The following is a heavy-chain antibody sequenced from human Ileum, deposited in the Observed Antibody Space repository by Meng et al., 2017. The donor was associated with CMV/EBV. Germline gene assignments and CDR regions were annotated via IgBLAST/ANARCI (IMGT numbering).Heavy chain of an antibody. D-gene: IGHD5-18*01. Sequence: VQLQQWGAGPFKPSEPLSLTCAVFGGSFTGYYWSWFRQAPGKGLEWVSAIHGGGNTYYADSVKGRFTISRDNSKNTLYLQMNSLRREDTAVYHCARDPGHSQSVTYDYWGQGILVTVSS. V-gene: IGHV3-66*01. CDR1: GGSFTGYY. CDR2: IHGGGNT. J-gene: IGHJ4*02. CDR3: ARDPGHSQSVTYDY.